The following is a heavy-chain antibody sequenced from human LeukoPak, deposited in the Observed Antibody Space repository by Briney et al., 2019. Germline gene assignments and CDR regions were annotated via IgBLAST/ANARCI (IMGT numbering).Heavy chain of an antibody. V-gene: IGHV3-30*04. D-gene: IGHD3-9*01. CDR3: ARDFGMTGSQIGDYFDY. J-gene: IGHJ4*02. CDR1: GFTFSSYA. Sequence: HPGGSLRLSCAASGFTFSSYAMHWVRQAPGKGLEWVAVISYDGSNKYYADSVKGRFTISRDNSKNTLYLQMNSLRAEDTAVYYCARDFGMTGSQIGDYFDYWGQGTLVTVSS. CDR2: ISYDGSNK.